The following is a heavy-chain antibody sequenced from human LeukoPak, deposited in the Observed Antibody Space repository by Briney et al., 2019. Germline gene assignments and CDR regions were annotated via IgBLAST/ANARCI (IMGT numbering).Heavy chain of an antibody. Sequence: GRSLRLSSAVSGFIFSDYGFPWVRQAPGKGLEWVAVTRFDGSIKQYADSVKGRFTISRDDSKNTLYLQMNFLKSEDTAVYYCARWGGTRQYYFDYWGQGTLVTVSS. V-gene: IGHV3-33*01. D-gene: IGHD1-1*01. J-gene: IGHJ4*02. CDR1: GFIFSDYG. CDR3: ARWGGTRQYYFDY. CDR2: TRFDGSIK.